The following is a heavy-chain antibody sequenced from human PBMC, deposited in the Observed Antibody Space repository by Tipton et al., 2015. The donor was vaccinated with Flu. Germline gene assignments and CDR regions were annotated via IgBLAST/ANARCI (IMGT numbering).Heavy chain of an antibody. J-gene: IGHJ4*02. CDR2: ICHSGST. Sequence: TLSLTCVVSGYSINRGYCWGWVRQPPGKGLEWIGTICHSGSTYYNPSLKSRVTISVDTSWNQFSLKLSSVTAADTAVYYCARHTGDSVRGIVDYCGQGTLVTVSS. CDR1: GYSINRGYC. CDR3: ARHTGDSVRGIVDY. V-gene: IGHV4-38-2*01. D-gene: IGHD3-10*02.